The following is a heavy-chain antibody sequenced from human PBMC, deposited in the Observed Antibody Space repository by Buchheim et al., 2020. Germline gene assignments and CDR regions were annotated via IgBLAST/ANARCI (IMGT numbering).Heavy chain of an antibody. CDR2: SYYSGST. J-gene: IGHJ4*02. D-gene: IGHD3-3*01. V-gene: IGHV4-31*03. Sequence: QVQLQESGPGLVKPSQTLSLTCTVSGGSISSDGYYWSWIRQHPGKGLEWIGFSYYSGSTSYNPSLQSRVTISVDTSKNQFSLKLSSVTAADTAVYYCARETGEKYYDFLSGYYTRYFDYWGQGTL. CDR3: ARETGEKYYDFLSGYYTRYFDY. CDR1: GGSISSDGYY.